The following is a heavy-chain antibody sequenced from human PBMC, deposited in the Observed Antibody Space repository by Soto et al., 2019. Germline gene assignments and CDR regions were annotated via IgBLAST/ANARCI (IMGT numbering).Heavy chain of an antibody. CDR1: GYTFTSYD. CDR3: ARRPWSGYYTNDAFDI. J-gene: IGHJ3*02. V-gene: IGHV1-8*01. CDR2: MNPNSGNT. Sequence: QVPLVQSGAEVKKPGASVKVFCKASGYTFTSYDINWVRQATGQGLEWMGWMNPNSGNTGYAQKFQGRVTMTRNTSISTAYMELSSLRSEDTAVYYCARRPWSGYYTNDAFDIWGQGTMVTVSS. D-gene: IGHD3-3*01.